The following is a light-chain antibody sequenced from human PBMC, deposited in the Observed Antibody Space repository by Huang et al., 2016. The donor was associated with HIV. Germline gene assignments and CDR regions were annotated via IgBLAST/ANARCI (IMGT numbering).Light chain of an antibody. J-gene: IGKJ4*01. CDR3: MQGTHWPLT. CDR2: KVS. V-gene: IGKV2-30*02. CDR1: QSLLHSDGNTY. Sequence: DVVMTQSPLSLPVTLGQPASISCRSSQSLLHSDGNTYLIWLQQRPGHSPRRLIYKVSNRDSGAPDRFSGSGSGSDFTLRISRVEPEDVGFYYCMQGTHWPLTFGGGTKVEIK.